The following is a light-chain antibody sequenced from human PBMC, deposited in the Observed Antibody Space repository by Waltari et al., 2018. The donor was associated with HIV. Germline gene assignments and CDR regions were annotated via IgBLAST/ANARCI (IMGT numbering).Light chain of an antibody. Sequence: EIVLTQSPATLALSPGERVSRSCGASQNINNNCLAGYQQKPGLAPRLLIDDTSNRATGIPDRFTGSGSGTDFTLTISRLEPEDFEVYYCQHYSNTPWTFGQGTKVEVK. J-gene: IGKJ1*01. CDR1: QNINNNC. V-gene: IGKV3D-20*01. CDR3: QHYSNTPWT. CDR2: DTS.